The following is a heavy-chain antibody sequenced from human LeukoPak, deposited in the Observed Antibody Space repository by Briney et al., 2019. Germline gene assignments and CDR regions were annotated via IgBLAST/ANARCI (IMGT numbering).Heavy chain of an antibody. CDR1: GFTFSSYW. CDR2: IKQDGSKK. V-gene: IGHV3-7*01. Sequence: GGSLRLSCAASGFTFSSYWMTWVRQAPGKGLEWVANIKQDGSKKNYVDSVKGRFTISRDNAKNSLYLQMNSLRAEDTAVYYCARDSPYSSTWYSSVDYWGQGTLVTVSS. CDR3: ARDSPYSSTWYSSVDY. J-gene: IGHJ4*02. D-gene: IGHD6-13*01.